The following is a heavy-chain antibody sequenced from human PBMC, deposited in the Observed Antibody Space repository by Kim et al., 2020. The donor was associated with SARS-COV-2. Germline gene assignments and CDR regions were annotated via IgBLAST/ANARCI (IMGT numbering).Heavy chain of an antibody. D-gene: IGHD3-10*01. Sequence: GGSLRLSCAASGSTFSSYGMHWVRQAPGKGLEWVAVIWYDGSNKYYADSVKGRFTISRDNSKNTLYLQMNSLRAEDTAVYYCARDRYHGSGSYYGYWGQGTLVTVSS. J-gene: IGHJ4*02. V-gene: IGHV3-33*01. CDR3: ARDRYHGSGSYYGY. CDR2: IWYDGSNK. CDR1: GSTFSSYG.